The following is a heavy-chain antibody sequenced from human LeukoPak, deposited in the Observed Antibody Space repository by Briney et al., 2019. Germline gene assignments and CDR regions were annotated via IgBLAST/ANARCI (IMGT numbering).Heavy chain of an antibody. V-gene: IGHV4-4*07. D-gene: IGHD6-13*01. Sequence: SETLSLTCTVSGGSISSYYWSWIRQPAGKGLEWIGRIYTSGSTNYNPSLKSRVTMSVDTSKNQFSLKLSSVTAADTAVYYCARGIAAAGIHYYYMDVWGKGTTVTISS. CDR2: IYTSGST. CDR1: GGSISSYY. J-gene: IGHJ6*03. CDR3: ARGIAAAGIHYYYMDV.